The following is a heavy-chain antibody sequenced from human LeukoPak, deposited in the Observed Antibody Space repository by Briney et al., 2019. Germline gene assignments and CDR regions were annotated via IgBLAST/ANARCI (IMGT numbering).Heavy chain of an antibody. Sequence: SETLSLTCAVYGGSFSGYYWSWIRQPPGKGLEWIGEINHNGSTNYNPSLKSRVTISVDTSKNQFSLKLSSVTAADTAVYYCARGLPYYYDSSGYYYWGQGTLVTVSS. CDR1: GGSFSGYY. J-gene: IGHJ4*02. V-gene: IGHV4-34*01. D-gene: IGHD3-22*01. CDR3: ARGLPYYYDSSGYYY. CDR2: INHNGST.